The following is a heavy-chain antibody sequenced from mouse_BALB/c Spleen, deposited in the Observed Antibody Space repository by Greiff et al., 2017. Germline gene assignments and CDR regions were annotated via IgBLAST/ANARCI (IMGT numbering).Heavy chain of an antibody. CDR1: GYTFTDYE. CDR2: IDPETGGT. CDR3: TRGANWDGFAY. V-gene: IGHV1-15*01. D-gene: IGHD4-1*01. J-gene: IGHJ3*01. Sequence: VKLQESGAELVRPGASVTLSCKASGYTFTDYEMHWVKQTPVHGLEWIGAIDPETGGTAYNQKFKGKATLTADKSSSTAYMELRSLTSEDSAVYYCTRGANWDGFAYWGQGTLVTVSA.